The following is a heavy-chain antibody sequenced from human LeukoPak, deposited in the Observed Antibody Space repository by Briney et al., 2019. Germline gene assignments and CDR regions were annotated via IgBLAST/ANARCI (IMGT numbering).Heavy chain of an antibody. CDR2: INPNSGGT. CDR1: GYTFTGYY. J-gene: IGHJ4*02. Sequence: ASVKVSCTASGYTFTGYYMHWVRQAPGQGLEWMGWINPNSGGTNYAQKFQGRVTMTRDTSISTAYMELSRLRSDDTAVYYCARADYGGNSELDYWGQGTLVTVSS. V-gene: IGHV1-2*02. CDR3: ARADYGGNSELDY. D-gene: IGHD4-23*01.